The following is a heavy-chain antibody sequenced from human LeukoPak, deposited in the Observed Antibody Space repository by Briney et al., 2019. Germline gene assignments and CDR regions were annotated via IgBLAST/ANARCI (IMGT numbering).Heavy chain of an antibody. CDR3: ARQSAAYDFWSGYYRGGFDY. D-gene: IGHD3-3*01. Sequence: GASVKVSCKASGGTFSSYAISWVRQAPGQGPEWMGRIIPILGIANYAQKFQGRVTITADKSTSTAYMELSSLRSEDTAVYYCARQSAAYDFWSGYYRGGFDYWAQGTLVTVSS. J-gene: IGHJ4*02. CDR1: GGTFSSYA. V-gene: IGHV1-69*04. CDR2: IIPILGIA.